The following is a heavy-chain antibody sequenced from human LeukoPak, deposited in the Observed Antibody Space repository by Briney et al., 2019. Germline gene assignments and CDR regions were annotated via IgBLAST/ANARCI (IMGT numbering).Heavy chain of an antibody. CDR2: ISSSSSTI. J-gene: IGHJ5*02. CDR1: GFTFSSYS. CDR3: ARDGSSGWTSSWFDP. D-gene: IGHD6-19*01. V-gene: IGHV3-48*01. Sequence: GGSLRLSRAASGFTFSSYSMNWVRQAPGKGLEWVSYISSSSSTIYYADSVKGRFTISRDNAKNSLYLQMNSLRAEDTAVYYCARDGSSGWTSSWFDPWGQGTLVTVSS.